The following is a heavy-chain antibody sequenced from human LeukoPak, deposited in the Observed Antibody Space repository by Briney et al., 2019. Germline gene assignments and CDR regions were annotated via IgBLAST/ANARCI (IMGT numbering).Heavy chain of an antibody. J-gene: IGHJ4*02. CDR1: GYTFTSYG. CDR2: ISAYNGNT. CDR3: ARAHQLRYLDWLAPRALDY. Sequence: ASVKVSCKASGYTFTSYGISWVRQAPGQGLEWMGWISAYNGNTNYAQKLQGRVTMTTDTSTSTAYMELRSLRSDDTAVYYCARAHQLRYLDWLAPRALDYWGQGTLVTVSS. D-gene: IGHD3-9*01. V-gene: IGHV1-18*01.